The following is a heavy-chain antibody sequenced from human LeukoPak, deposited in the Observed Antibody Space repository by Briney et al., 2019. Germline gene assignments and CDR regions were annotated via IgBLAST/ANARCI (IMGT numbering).Heavy chain of an antibody. V-gene: IGHV4-4*07. D-gene: IGHD4-17*01. CDR3: AKDLSRQRRGLNYGPWFDP. J-gene: IGHJ5*02. Sequence: ETLSLTCTVSGDSINNSYWTWIRQPVGNAMQWIGRVSSCGITSYNPSLKSRVVMTVAVSKNHLSLNLTSVTDADTTVYFCAKDLSRQRRGLNYGPWFDPWGRGTLVTVSS. CDR2: VSSCGIT. CDR1: GDSINNSY.